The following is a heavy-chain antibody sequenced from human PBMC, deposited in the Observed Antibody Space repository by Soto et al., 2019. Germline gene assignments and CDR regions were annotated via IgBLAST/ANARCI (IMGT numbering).Heavy chain of an antibody. CDR3: AKDAGAAAAPYNWFDP. CDR1: GFTFSSYG. CDR2: ISYDGSNK. Sequence: GGSLRLSCAASGFTFSSYGMHWVRQAPGKGLEWVAVISYDGSNKYYADSVKGRFTISRDNSKNTLYLQMNSLRAEDTAVYYCAKDAGAAAAPYNWFDPWGQGTLVTVS. V-gene: IGHV3-30*18. J-gene: IGHJ5*02. D-gene: IGHD6-13*01.